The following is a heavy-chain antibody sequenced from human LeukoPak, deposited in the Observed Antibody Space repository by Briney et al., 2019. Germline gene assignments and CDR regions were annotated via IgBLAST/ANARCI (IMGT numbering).Heavy chain of an antibody. J-gene: IGHJ4*02. V-gene: IGHV4-59*08. D-gene: IGHD3-10*01. CDR3: GSGSYYFDY. CDR1: GGSISNYY. CDR2: VYYSGST. Sequence: PSETLSLTCTVSGGSISNYYWNWIRQPPGKGLEWIGYVYYSGSTSYNPSLKSRVTTSVDTSKNQFSLKLSSVTAADTAVYYCGSGSYYFDYWGQGTLVTVST.